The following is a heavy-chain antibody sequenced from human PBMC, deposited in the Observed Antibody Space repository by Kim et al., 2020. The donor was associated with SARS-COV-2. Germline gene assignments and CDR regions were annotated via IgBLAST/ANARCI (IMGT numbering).Heavy chain of an antibody. J-gene: IGHJ4*02. CDR1: GFTFSSYD. CDR2: ISYDGSNK. V-gene: IGHV3-30-3*01. Sequence: GGSLRLSCAASGFTFSSYDMHWVRQAPGKGLEWVAVISYDGSNKYYADSVKGRFTISRDNSKNTLYLQMNSLRAEDTAVYYCAGARGKAALQYFDYWGQGTLVTFSS. D-gene: IGHD6-6*01. CDR3: AGARGKAALQYFDY.